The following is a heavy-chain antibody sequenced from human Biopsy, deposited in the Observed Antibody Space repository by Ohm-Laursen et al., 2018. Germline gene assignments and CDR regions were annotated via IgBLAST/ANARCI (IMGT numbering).Heavy chain of an antibody. Sequence: SSVTLSCKASAASFSIHAISWVRQAPRHGLGSLGGIITFFRTVNYAQNFQGRLTITADEFTDTAYMETRSLRSEDTAVYYGAPQTPRDPDILAGAYHYDMVVWGQGTTVTVSS. D-gene: IGHD3-9*01. CDR1: AASFSIHA. J-gene: IGHJ6*02. CDR2: IITFFRTV. V-gene: IGHV1-69*01. CDR3: APQTPRDPDILAGAYHYDMVV.